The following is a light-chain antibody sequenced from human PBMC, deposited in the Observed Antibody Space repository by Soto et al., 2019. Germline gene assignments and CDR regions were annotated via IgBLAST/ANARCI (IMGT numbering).Light chain of an antibody. V-gene: IGKV3-11*01. CDR2: DAS. Sequence: EIVLTQSPATLSLSPGDRATLSCRASQSVSIYLAWYQQKPGQAPRLLIYDASNRATGIPARFSGSGSGTDFTLTITSLEPEDFAVYYCQQRSNWPSTFGGGTKVEIK. CDR3: QQRSNWPST. CDR1: QSVSIY. J-gene: IGKJ4*01.